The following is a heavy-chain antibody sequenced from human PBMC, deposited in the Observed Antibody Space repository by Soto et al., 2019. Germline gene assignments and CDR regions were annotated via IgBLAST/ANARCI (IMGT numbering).Heavy chain of an antibody. CDR1: GYTFTSYG. CDR3: ARARRITIFGVVIRGLIYYGMDV. J-gene: IGHJ6*02. Sequence: GASVKVSCKASGYTFTSYGMHWVRQAPGQGLEWMGIINPSGGSTSYAQKFQGRVTMTRDTSTSTVYMELSSLRSEDTAVYYCARARRITIFGVVIRGLIYYGMDVWGQGTTVTVSS. D-gene: IGHD3-3*01. V-gene: IGHV1-46*01. CDR2: INPSGGST.